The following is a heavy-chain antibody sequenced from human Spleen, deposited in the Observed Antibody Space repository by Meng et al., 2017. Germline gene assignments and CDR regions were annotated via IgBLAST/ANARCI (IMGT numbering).Heavy chain of an antibody. CDR2: IKQDGSEK. CDR1: GFTLSFYW. Sequence: GESLKISCAASGFTLSFYWMSWVRQAPGKGLEWVANIKQDGSEKYYVDSVKGRFTISRDNAKNSLYLQMNSLRAEDTAVYYCARDQGYVEYWGQGNLVNGAS. CDR3: ARDQGYVEY. V-gene: IGHV3-7*01. J-gene: IGHJ4*02.